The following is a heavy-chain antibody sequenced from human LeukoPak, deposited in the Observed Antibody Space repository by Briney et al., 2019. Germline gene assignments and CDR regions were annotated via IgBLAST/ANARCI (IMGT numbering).Heavy chain of an antibody. Sequence: GASVKVSCKASGYTFTGYYMHWVRQAPGQGLEWMGWINPNSGGTNYAQKFQGRVTMTRDTSTDTAYMELSSLRSEDTAVYYCATDRRPIQLWLRGFDPWGQGTLVTVSS. CDR2: INPNSGGT. J-gene: IGHJ5*02. CDR1: GYTFTGYY. CDR3: ATDRRPIQLWLRGFDP. V-gene: IGHV1-2*02. D-gene: IGHD5-18*01.